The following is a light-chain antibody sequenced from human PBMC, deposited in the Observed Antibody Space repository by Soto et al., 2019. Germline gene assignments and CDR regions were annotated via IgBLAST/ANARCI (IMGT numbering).Light chain of an antibody. CDR1: SRDVAVYNY. CDR3: SSYAGSYTWI. Sequence: QSALTQPRSVSGSPGQSVTVSCTGTSRDVAVYNYVSWFQQHPGKAPQLLIYDVTKRPSGVPDRFSGSKSGNTAALTISGLQAEDEAEYFCSSYAGSYTWIFGSGTKLTVL. CDR2: DVT. V-gene: IGLV2-11*01. J-gene: IGLJ1*01.